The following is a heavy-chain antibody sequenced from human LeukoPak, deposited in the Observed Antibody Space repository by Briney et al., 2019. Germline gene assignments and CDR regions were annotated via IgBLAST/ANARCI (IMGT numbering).Heavy chain of an antibody. Sequence: PSETLSLTCAIYGGSFSGYYWSWIRQPPGKGLEWIGEINRSGSTNYNPSLKSRVTISVDTSKNQFSLEVSSVTAADTAVYYCASVTIKAAGRNWFDPWGQGTLVTISS. J-gene: IGHJ5*02. V-gene: IGHV4-34*01. CDR1: GGSFSGYY. D-gene: IGHD6-13*01. CDR2: INRSGST. CDR3: ASVTIKAAGRNWFDP.